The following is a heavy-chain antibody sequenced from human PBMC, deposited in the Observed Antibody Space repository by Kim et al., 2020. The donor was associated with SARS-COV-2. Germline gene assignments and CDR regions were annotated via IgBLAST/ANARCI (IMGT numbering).Heavy chain of an antibody. CDR3: ARRSGYSYVFDY. CDR2: IYYSGST. J-gene: IGHJ4*02. V-gene: IGHV4-39*01. D-gene: IGHD5-18*01. Sequence: SETLSLTCTVSGGSISSSSYYWGWIRQPPGKGLEWIGSIYYSGSTYYNPSLKSRVTISVDTSKNQFSLKLSSVTAADTAVYYCARRSGYSYVFDYWGQGTLVTVSS. CDR1: GGSISSSSYY.